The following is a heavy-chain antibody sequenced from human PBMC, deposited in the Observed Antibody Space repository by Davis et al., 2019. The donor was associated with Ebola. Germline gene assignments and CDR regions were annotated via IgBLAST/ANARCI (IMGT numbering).Heavy chain of an antibody. J-gene: IGHJ5*02. CDR2: ISSSSSYI. CDR3: ARGIAVAP. D-gene: IGHD6-19*01. CDR1: GFTFSRYS. Sequence: GESLKISCAASGFTFSRYSMNWVRQAPGKGLEWVSSISSSSSYIYYADSVKGRFTISRDNAKNSLYLQMNSLRAEDTAVYYCARGIAVAPWGQGTLVTVSS. V-gene: IGHV3-21*01.